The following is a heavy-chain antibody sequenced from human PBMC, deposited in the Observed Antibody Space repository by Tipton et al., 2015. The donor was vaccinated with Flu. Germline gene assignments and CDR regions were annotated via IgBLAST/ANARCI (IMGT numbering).Heavy chain of an antibody. Sequence: TLSLTCTVSGGSISSSSYYWGWIRQPPGKGLEWIGSIYYSGSTYYNPSLKSRVTISVDTSKNQFSLKLSSVTAADTAVYYCATKVVSYCSGGSCYSYYFDDWGQGTLVTVSS. CDR3: ATKVVSYCSGGSCYSYYFDD. V-gene: IGHV4-39*01. CDR2: IYYSGST. CDR1: GGSISSSSYY. J-gene: IGHJ4*02. D-gene: IGHD2-15*01.